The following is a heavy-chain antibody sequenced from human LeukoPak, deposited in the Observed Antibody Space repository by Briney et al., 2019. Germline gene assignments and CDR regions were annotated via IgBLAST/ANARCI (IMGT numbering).Heavy chain of an antibody. J-gene: IGHJ3*02. CDR2: IKEDGSEK. V-gene: IGHV3-7*01. CDR1: GFTFSNYW. Sequence: GGSLRLSCVASGFTFSNYWMTWVRQAPGKGLEWVANIKEDGSEKNYADSVKGRFTISRDNAKNTLYLQMNSLRAEDTAVYYCARDRSGSYYNDAFDIWGQGTMVTVSS. D-gene: IGHD1-26*01. CDR3: ARDRSGSYYNDAFDI.